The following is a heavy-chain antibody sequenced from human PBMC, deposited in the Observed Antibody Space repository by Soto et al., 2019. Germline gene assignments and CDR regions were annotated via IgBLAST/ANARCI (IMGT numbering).Heavy chain of an antibody. CDR3: ARERGSSSSAETLDY. J-gene: IGHJ4*02. CDR1: GYTFTRYG. V-gene: IGHV1-18*01. D-gene: IGHD6-6*01. Sequence: ASVKVSWKGSGYTFTRYGISWVRQAPGQGLEWMGLISAYNGNTNYAQKLQGRVTMTTDTSTSTAYMELRSLRSDDTAVYYCARERGSSSSAETLDYWGQGTLVTVSS. CDR2: ISAYNGNT.